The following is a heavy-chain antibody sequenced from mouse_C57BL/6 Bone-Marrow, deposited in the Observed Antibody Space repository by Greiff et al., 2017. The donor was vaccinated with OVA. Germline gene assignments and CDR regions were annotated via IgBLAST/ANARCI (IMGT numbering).Heavy chain of an antibody. V-gene: IGHV1-54*01. CDR2: INPGSGGT. J-gene: IGHJ2*01. D-gene: IGHD2-5*01. CDR3: ARGGYSKGFDY. CDR1: GYAFTNYL. Sequence: VQLQQSGAELVRPGTSVKVSCKASGYAFTNYLIEWVKQRPGQGLEWIGVINPGSGGTNYNEKFKGKATLTADKSSSTAYMQHSSLTSEDSAVYFCARGGYSKGFDYWGQGTTLTVSS.